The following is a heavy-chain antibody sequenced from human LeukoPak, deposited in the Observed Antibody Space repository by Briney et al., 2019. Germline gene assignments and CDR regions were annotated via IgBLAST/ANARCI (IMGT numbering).Heavy chain of an antibody. CDR3: ARSFYNTGGWFDP. V-gene: IGHV4-39*07. CDR1: GSSISSSSYY. Sequence: SETLSLTCTVSGSSISSSSYYWGWIRQPPGKGLEWIGSIYYSGSTYYNPSLKSRVTISVDTSKNQFSLKLSSVTDADTAMYYCARSFYNTGGWFDPWGQGTLVTVSS. J-gene: IGHJ5*02. CDR2: IYYSGST. D-gene: IGHD5-24*01.